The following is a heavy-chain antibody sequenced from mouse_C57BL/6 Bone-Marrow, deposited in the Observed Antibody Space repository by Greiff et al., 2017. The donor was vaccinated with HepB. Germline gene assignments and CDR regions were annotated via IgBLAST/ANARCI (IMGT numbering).Heavy chain of an antibody. CDR3: ARGKLRLDYYAMDY. J-gene: IGHJ4*01. CDR1: GYTFTDYY. V-gene: IGHV1-76*01. Sequence: QVQLQQSGAELVRPGASVKLSCKASGYTFTDYYINWVKQRPGQGLEWIARIFPGSGNTYYNEKFKGKATLTAEKSSSTAYMQLSSLTSEDSAVYFCARGKLRLDYYAMDYWGQGTSVTVSS. CDR2: IFPGSGNT. D-gene: IGHD3-2*02.